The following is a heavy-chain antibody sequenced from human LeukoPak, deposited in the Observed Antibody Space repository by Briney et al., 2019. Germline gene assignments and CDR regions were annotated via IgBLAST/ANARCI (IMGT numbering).Heavy chain of an antibody. Sequence: GGSLRLSCAASGFTVSSNYMSWVRQAPGKGLEWVSVIYSGGSTYYADSVKGRFTISRDNSKNPLYLQMNSLRAEDTAVYYCARDSDCSGGSCHYYFDYWGQGTLVTVSS. J-gene: IGHJ4*01. CDR2: IYSGGST. CDR1: GFTVSSNY. CDR3: ARDSDCSGGSCHYYFDY. D-gene: IGHD2-15*01. V-gene: IGHV3-53*01.